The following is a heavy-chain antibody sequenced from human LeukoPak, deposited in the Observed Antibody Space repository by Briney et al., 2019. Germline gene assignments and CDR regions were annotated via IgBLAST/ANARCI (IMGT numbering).Heavy chain of an antibody. CDR2: IYYSGST. D-gene: IGHD2-21*01. Sequence: SETLSLTCTVSGGSISSSSYYWGWIRQPPGKGLEWIGSIYYSGSTYYNPSLKSRVTISVDTSKNQFSLKLSSVTAADTAVYYCARHLSRHIVGGWYLDLWGRGTLVTVSS. CDR1: GGSISSSSYY. J-gene: IGHJ2*01. V-gene: IGHV4-39*01. CDR3: ARHLSRHIVGGWYLDL.